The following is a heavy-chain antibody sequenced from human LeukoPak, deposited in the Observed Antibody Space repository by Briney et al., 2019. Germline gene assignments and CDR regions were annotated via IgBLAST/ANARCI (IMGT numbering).Heavy chain of an antibody. V-gene: IGHV4-59*08. D-gene: IGHD1-26*01. J-gene: IGHJ6*02. CDR1: DDSINNYY. Sequence: SETLSLTCTVSDDSINNYYWSWIRQPPGKGLEWIGYVSYSGTPDYNPSLKSRLTISLDTSRNQFSLHLSSVTAADTAVYYCARQKWDRLTYYYYGMDVWGQGTTVTVSS. CDR3: ARQKWDRLTYYYYGMDV. CDR2: VSYSGTP.